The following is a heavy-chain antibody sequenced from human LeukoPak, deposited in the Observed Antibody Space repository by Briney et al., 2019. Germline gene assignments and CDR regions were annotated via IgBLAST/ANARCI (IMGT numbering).Heavy chain of an antibody. CDR3: AKDRPTWPIDY. J-gene: IGHJ4*02. CDR2: IRYDGNNK. CDR1: GFIFSAYG. D-gene: IGHD5-12*01. Sequence: GGSLRLSCAASGFIFSAYGMHWVRQAPGKGLEWVAFIRYDGNNKYYGDSVKGRFTISRDNSKNTMYLQMNSLRAEDTAVYYCAKDRPTWPIDYWGQGTLVTVSS. V-gene: IGHV3-30*02.